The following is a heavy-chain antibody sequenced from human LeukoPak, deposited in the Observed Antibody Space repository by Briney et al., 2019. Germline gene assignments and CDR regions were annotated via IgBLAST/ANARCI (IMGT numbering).Heavy chain of an antibody. CDR1: GYTFTSYY. CDR3: ARGKVSGWYYYYMDV. Sequence: ASVTVTCKGSGYTFTSYYMHWVRQAPGQGIEWMGIINLSGGSTSYAQKFQGRVTLTRDMSTSTVYMELNSLRSEDTAVYYCARGKVSGWYYYYMDVWGKGTTVTVSS. CDR2: INLSGGST. V-gene: IGHV1-46*01. J-gene: IGHJ6*03. D-gene: IGHD6-19*01.